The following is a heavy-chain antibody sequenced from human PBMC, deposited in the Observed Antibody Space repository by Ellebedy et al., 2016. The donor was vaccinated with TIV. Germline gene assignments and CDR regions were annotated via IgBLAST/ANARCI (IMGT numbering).Heavy chain of an antibody. V-gene: IGHV3-9*01. Sequence: SLKISCTVSGFILDDYAMHWVRQVPGKGLEWVAGMTWESTVVGYGDSVKGRFTISRDNSMNTLSLEMSSLRPEDTAIYYCARAVARYFDSWGQGTLVTVSS. CDR2: MTWESTVV. D-gene: IGHD5-12*01. J-gene: IGHJ4*02. CDR3: ARAVARYFDS. CDR1: GFILDDYA.